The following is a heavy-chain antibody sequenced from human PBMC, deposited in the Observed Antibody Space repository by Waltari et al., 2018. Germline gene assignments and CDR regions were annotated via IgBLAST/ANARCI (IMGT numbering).Heavy chain of an antibody. CDR3: AKRQLKIIDY. J-gene: IGHJ4*02. D-gene: IGHD6-6*01. V-gene: IGHV3-23*01. Sequence: EVQLLESGGGLVQPGGSLRLSCAASGFTFSSSAMSWVRQAPGKGLEWVSAISGRGGSTYYANAEKGRFTITRDKSKNTLYLQMNSLRAEDTAVYYCAKRQLKIIDYWGQGTLVTVSS. CDR2: ISGRGGST. CDR1: GFTFSSSA.